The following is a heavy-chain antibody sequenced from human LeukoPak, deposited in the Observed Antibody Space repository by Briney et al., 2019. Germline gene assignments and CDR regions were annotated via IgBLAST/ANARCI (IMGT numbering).Heavy chain of an antibody. CDR2: ISSSGSAI. CDR1: GFTFSSYE. D-gene: IGHD2-15*01. Sequence: GGSLRLSCAASGFTFSSYEMNWVRQAPGKGLEWVSYISSSGSAIYYADSVKGRFTISRDNSKNTLYLQMNSLRAEDTAVYYCANWGCSGGSCYPFDYWGQGTLVTVSS. CDR3: ANWGCSGGSCYPFDY. V-gene: IGHV3-48*03. J-gene: IGHJ4*02.